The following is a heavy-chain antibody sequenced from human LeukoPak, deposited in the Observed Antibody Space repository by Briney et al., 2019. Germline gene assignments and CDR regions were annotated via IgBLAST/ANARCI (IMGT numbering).Heavy chain of an antibody. J-gene: IGHJ1*01. CDR2: IIPILGIA. CDR3: ARDSAGTGIAVAGTPEYFQH. Sequence: EASVKVSCKASGGTFSSYAISWVRQAPGQGLEWMGRIIPILGIANYAQKFQGRVTITADKSTSTAYMELSSLRSEDTAVYYCARDSAGTGIAVAGTPEYFQHWGQGTLVTVSS. D-gene: IGHD6-19*01. CDR1: GGTFSSYA. V-gene: IGHV1-69*04.